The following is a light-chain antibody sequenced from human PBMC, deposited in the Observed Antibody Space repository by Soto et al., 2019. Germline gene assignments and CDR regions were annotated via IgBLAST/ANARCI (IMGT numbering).Light chain of an antibody. CDR1: SSNIGGYY. CDR3: AAWDDSLSGYG. Sequence: QSVLTQPPSASGTPGQRVTISCSGSSSNIGGYYVSWYQQLPGTAPKVLIYRNNQRPSGVPDRFSGSKSGTSASLAISGLRSDDEADYYCAAWDDSLSGYGFGTGTKVTVL. V-gene: IGLV1-47*01. CDR2: RNN. J-gene: IGLJ1*01.